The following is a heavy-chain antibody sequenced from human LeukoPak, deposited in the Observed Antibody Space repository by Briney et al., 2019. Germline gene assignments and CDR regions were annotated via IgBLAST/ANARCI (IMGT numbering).Heavy chain of an antibody. CDR1: GFTFSSYG. Sequence: PGGSLRLSCAASGFTFSSYGMHWVRQAPGKGLEWVAVIWYDGSNKYYADSVKGRFTTSRDNSKNTLYLQMNSLRAEDTAVYYCARDPYYVDTAMAVDYWGQGTLVTVSS. V-gene: IGHV3-33*01. CDR3: ARDPYYVDTAMAVDY. D-gene: IGHD5-18*01. CDR2: IWYDGSNK. J-gene: IGHJ4*02.